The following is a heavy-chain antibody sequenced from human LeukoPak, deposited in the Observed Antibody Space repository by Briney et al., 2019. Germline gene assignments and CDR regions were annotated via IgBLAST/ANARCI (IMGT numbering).Heavy chain of an antibody. D-gene: IGHD6-13*01. V-gene: IGHV3-30*18. CDR1: GFTFSSYG. Sequence: GGSLRLSCAASGFTFSSYGVHWVRQAPGKGLEWVAVISYDGSNKYYADSVKGRFTISRDNSKNTLYLQMNSLRAEDTAVYYCAKDMGIAANYFDYWGQGTLVTVSS. CDR2: ISYDGSNK. CDR3: AKDMGIAANYFDY. J-gene: IGHJ4*02.